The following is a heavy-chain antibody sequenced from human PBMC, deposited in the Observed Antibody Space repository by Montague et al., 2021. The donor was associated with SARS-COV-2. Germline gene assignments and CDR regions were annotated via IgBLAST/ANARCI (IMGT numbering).Heavy chain of an antibody. J-gene: IGHJ1*01. CDR1: DDSFSHYF. CDR3: ARVGTGYSSNLPSYFQH. V-gene: IGHV4-59*01. Sequence: SETLSLTCTASDDSFSHYFWSWIRQPPGKGLEWIGNIYNRGTTNYNPSLKSRVSLSIDKSKNQFSLDLTSVTAADTAVYYCARVGTGYSSNLPSYFQHWGLGTLVTVSS. D-gene: IGHD6-13*01. CDR2: IYNRGTT.